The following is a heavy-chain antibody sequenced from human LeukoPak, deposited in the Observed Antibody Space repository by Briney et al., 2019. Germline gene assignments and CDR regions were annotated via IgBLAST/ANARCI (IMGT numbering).Heavy chain of an antibody. D-gene: IGHD3-10*01. Sequence: GSSVKVSCKASGGTFNSYAISWVRQAPGQGLEWMGGIIPIFGTTNYARKFRGRVTLTADKSTRTAYMELRSLRSDDTAVYYCARDDGSGSPDAFDIWGQGTMVTVSS. CDR2: IIPIFGTT. CDR1: GGTFNSYA. J-gene: IGHJ3*02. CDR3: ARDDGSGSPDAFDI. V-gene: IGHV1-69*06.